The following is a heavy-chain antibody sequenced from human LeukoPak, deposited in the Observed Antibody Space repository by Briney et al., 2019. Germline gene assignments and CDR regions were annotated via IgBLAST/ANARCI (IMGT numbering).Heavy chain of an antibody. V-gene: IGHV3-21*01. D-gene: IGHD6-13*01. CDR2: ISSSSSYI. CDR1: GFTFSSYS. J-gene: IGHJ3*02. CDR3: ARVGIAAAGYDAFDI. Sequence: PGGSLRLSCAASGFTFSSYSMNWVRQAPGKGLEWVSSISSSSSYIYYADPVKGRFTISRDNAKNSLYLQMNSLRAEDTAVYYCARVGIAAAGYDAFDIWGQGTMVTVSS.